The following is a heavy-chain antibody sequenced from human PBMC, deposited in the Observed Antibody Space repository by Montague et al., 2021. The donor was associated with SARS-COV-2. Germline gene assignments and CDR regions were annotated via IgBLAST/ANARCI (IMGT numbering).Heavy chain of an antibody. D-gene: IGHD1-26*01. CDR1: GFTFSSFN. CDR2: ISTSSSNI. J-gene: IGHJ6*02. CDR3: ARGGIVGATWGGGDYGMDV. V-gene: IGHV3-48*02. Sequence: SLRLSCAASGFTFSSFNMNWVRQAPGKGLEWVSFISTSSSNIYYADSVRGRFTISRDKAKNSLYLQMNSLRDEDTAVYYCARGGIVGATWGGGDYGMDVWGQGTTVTVSS.